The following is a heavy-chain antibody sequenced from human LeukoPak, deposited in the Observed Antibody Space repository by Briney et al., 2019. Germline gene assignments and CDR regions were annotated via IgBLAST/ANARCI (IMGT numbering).Heavy chain of an antibody. V-gene: IGHV1-69*05. J-gene: IGHJ3*02. D-gene: IGHD3-22*01. CDR3: ARVGPPSSGYSQGAFDI. CDR2: IIPIFGTA. Sequence: GASVKVSCKASGGTFSSYAISWVRQAPGQWLEWMGGIIPIFGTANYAQKFQGRVTITTDESTSTAYMELSSLRSEDTAVYYCARVGPPSSGYSQGAFDIWGQGTMVTVSS. CDR1: GGTFSSYA.